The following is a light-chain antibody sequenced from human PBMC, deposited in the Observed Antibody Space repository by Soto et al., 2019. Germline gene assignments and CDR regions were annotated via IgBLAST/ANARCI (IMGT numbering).Light chain of an antibody. CDR1: QSINRW. CDR3: QQYNSYPWT. Sequence: DIQMTQSPSTLSAFVGDRVTITSRASQSINRWLAWYQQKPGKAPKLLIYDASSLESGVPSRFSGSGSGTEFTLTISSLQPDDFATYYCQQYNSYPWTFGQGTKVDIK. J-gene: IGKJ1*01. V-gene: IGKV1-5*01. CDR2: DAS.